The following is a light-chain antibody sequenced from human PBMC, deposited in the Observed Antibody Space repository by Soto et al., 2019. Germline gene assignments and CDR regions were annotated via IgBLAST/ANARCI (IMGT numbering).Light chain of an antibody. CDR2: DVS. CDR1: QTVERW. J-gene: IGKJ1*01. V-gene: IGKV1-5*01. Sequence: DIQMTQSPSTLPASVGDRVTISCRASQTVERWLAWYQQKPGKAPKLLISDVSTLERGVPSRFSGRGSATEFTLTISGLQSDDFATYYCQQYKDHVWTFGQGTKV. CDR3: QQYKDHVWT.